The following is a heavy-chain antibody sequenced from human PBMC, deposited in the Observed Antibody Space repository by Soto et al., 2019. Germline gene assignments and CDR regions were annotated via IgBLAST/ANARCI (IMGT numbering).Heavy chain of an antibody. CDR1: GFTFSNFG. V-gene: IGHV3-21*01. CDR3: ARVFCRGDGYSALDY. CDR2: ISSSDKYI. Sequence: PGGSLRLSGVASGFTFSNFGLNWVRQAPGKGLEWVSSISSSDKYIYYADSVKGRFTISRDNAKNSLSLQTNSLRADDTAVYYCARVFCRGDGYSALDYWGQGTLVTVSS. J-gene: IGHJ4*02. D-gene: IGHD2-21*02.